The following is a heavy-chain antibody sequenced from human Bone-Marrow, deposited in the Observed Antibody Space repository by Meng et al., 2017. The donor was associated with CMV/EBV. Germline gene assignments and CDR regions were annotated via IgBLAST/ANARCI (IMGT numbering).Heavy chain of an antibody. V-gene: IGHV3-30*02. CDR3: ATQWYTQIPAYYGMDV. D-gene: IGHD1-1*01. CDR1: GFTFSNYG. Sequence: GESLKISCAASGFTFSNYGMHWVRQAPGKGLEWVSFIRYDGSYKYYAGSVKGRFTISRDNSKNTLYLRMNSLRAEDTAVYYCATQWYTQIPAYYGMDVWGQGTTVTVSS. J-gene: IGHJ6*02. CDR2: IRYDGSYK.